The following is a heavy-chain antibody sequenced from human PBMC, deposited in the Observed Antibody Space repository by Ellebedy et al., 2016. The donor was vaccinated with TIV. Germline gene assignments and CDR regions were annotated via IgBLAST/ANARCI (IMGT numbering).Heavy chain of an antibody. CDR2: ISYDGSNK. CDR1: GFTFSSYA. V-gene: IGHV3-30-3*01. Sequence: GESLKISXAASGFTFSSYAMHWVRQAPGKGLEWVAVISYDGSNKYYADSVKGRFTISRDNSKNTLYLQMNSLRAEDTAVYYCARGHYGSDYYYYYGMDVWGQGTTVTVSS. CDR3: ARGHYGSDYYYYYGMDV. J-gene: IGHJ6*02. D-gene: IGHD6-25*01.